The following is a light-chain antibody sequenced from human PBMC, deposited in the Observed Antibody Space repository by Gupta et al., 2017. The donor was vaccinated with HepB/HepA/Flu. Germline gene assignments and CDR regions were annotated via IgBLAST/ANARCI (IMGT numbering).Light chain of an antibody. CDR3: GTWDSSMSPGHYV. V-gene: IGLV1-51*01. CDR1: SSNSGNNH. J-gene: IGLJ1*01. Sequence: QSVLTQPPSVSPAPGQTVTISCSVSSSNSGNNHVSWYQQLPGTAPKPLIFDTNKRPSGSPDRFAGSRSGTSATLAITGLQTGDEADYYCGTWDSSMSPGHYVFGTGTKVTVL. CDR2: DTN.